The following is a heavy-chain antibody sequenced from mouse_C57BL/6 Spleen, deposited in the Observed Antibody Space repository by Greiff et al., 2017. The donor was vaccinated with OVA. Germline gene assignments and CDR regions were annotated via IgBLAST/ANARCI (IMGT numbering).Heavy chain of an antibody. D-gene: IGHD2-4*01. Sequence: QVQLQQSGAELARPGASVKLSCKASGYTFTSYGISWVKQRTGQGLEWIGEIYPRSGNTYYNEKFKGKATLTADKSSSTAYMELRSLTSEDSAVYFCARERGLDYAMDYWGQGTSVTVSS. V-gene: IGHV1-81*01. CDR3: ARERGLDYAMDY. CDR2: IYPRSGNT. CDR1: GYTFTSYG. J-gene: IGHJ4*01.